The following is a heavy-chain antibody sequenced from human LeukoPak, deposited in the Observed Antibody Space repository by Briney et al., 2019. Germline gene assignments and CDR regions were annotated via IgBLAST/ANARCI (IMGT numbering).Heavy chain of an antibody. V-gene: IGHV5-51*01. J-gene: IGHJ4*02. CDR1: GYSFTTYW. D-gene: IGHD5-24*01. Sequence: GESLKISCKGSGYSFTTYWIGWVRQMPGKGLEWMGIIYPRDSNTRYSPSFQGQVTISADKSITTAHLQWSSLRASDTAMYYCARPDGYNSFDFWGQGTLVTVSS. CDR2: IYPRDSNT. CDR3: ARPDGYNSFDF.